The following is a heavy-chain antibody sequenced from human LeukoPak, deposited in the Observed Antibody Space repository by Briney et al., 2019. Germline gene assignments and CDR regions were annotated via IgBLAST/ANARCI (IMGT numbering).Heavy chain of an antibody. V-gene: IGHV4-59*01. D-gene: IGHD3-22*01. CDR1: GGSISSYY. Sequence: SETLSLTCTVSGGSISSYYWSWIRQPPGKGLEWIGYIYYSGSTNYNPSLKSRVTISVDTSKNQFSLKLSSVAAADTAVYYCAKDGARYYYDSSGSTDYWGQGTLVTVSS. CDR3: AKDGARYYYDSSGSTDY. J-gene: IGHJ4*02. CDR2: IYYSGST.